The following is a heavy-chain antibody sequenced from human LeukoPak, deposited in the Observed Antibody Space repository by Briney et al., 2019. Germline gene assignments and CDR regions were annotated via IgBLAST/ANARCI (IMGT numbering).Heavy chain of an antibody. CDR2: ISSSSSYI. D-gene: IGHD4-17*01. Sequence: PGGSLRLSCAASGFTFSSYSMNWVRQAPGKGLEWVSSISSSSSYIYYADSVKGRFTISRDKSKNTLYLQMNSLRAEDTAVYYCAKGVTPVISLQFFDYWGQGTLITVSS. J-gene: IGHJ4*02. CDR3: AKGVTPVISLQFFDY. CDR1: GFTFSSYS. V-gene: IGHV3-21*04.